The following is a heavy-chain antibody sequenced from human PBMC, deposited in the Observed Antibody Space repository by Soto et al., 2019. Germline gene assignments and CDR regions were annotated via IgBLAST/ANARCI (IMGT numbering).Heavy chain of an antibody. D-gene: IGHD6-19*01. CDR1: GYSFTSYW. V-gene: IGHV5-10-1*01. CDR2: IDPSDSYT. Sequence: PGESLKISCKGSGYSFTSYWISWVRQMPGKGLEWMGRIDPSDSYTNYSPSFQGHVTISADKSISTAYLQWSSLKASDTAMYYCARCRGTGGIAVAGEHYYYGMDVWGQGTTVTVSS. J-gene: IGHJ6*02. CDR3: ARCRGTGGIAVAGEHYYYGMDV.